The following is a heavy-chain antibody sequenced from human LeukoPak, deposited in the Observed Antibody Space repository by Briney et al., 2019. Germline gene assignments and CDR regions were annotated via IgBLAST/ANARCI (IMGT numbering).Heavy chain of an antibody. CDR2: IWYDGSNK. D-gene: IGHD6-13*01. J-gene: IGHJ4*02. Sequence: GGSLRLSCAASRFTFSSYAMHWVRQAPGKGLEWGAVIWYDGSNKYYADSVKGRYTISRDNSKNTLYLQMTARGAEDTAEYSCARGRGYSGIAANYWGEGALVTVSS. CDR3: ARGRGYSGIAANY. CDR1: RFTFSSYA. V-gene: IGHV3-33*01.